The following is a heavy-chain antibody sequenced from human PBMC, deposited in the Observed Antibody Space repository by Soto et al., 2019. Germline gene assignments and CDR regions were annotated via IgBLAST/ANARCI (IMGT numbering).Heavy chain of an antibody. D-gene: IGHD6-6*01. CDR1: GYTFTIYA. J-gene: IGHJ5*02. Sequence: ASVTVSCKASGYTFTIYAMHWVRQAPGQRLEWMGWINAGNGNTKYSQKFQGRVTITRDTSASTAYMELSSLRSEDTAVYYCARSSSSSVDWFDPWGQGTLVTVSS. CDR2: INAGNGNT. V-gene: IGHV1-3*01. CDR3: ARSSSSSVDWFDP.